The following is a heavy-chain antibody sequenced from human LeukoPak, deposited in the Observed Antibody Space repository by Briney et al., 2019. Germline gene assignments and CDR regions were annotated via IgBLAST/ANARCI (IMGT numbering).Heavy chain of an antibody. V-gene: IGHV1-69*05. CDR1: GGTFSSYA. CDR3: ARHGYYRNFDY. Sequence: RASVKVSCKASGGTFSSYAISWVRQAPGQGLEWMGGIIPIFGTANYAQKLQGRVTMTTDTSTSTAYMELRSLRSDDTAVYYCARHGYYRNFDYWGQETLVTVSS. J-gene: IGHJ4*02. D-gene: IGHD3-22*01. CDR2: IIPIFGTA.